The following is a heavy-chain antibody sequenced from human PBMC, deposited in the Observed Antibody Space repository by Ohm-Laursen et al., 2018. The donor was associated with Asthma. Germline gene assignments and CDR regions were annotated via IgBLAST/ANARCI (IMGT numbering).Heavy chain of an antibody. J-gene: IGHJ4*02. Sequence: GASVKVSCNASGGTFSSYAISWVRQAPGQGLEWMGGIIPIFGTANYAQKFQGRVTITADESTSTAYMELSSLRSEDTAVYYCARATYYYDSSGYYFDYWGQRTLVTVSS. CDR3: ARATYYYDSSGYYFDY. CDR2: IIPIFGTA. D-gene: IGHD3-22*01. V-gene: IGHV1-69*13. CDR1: GGTFSSYA.